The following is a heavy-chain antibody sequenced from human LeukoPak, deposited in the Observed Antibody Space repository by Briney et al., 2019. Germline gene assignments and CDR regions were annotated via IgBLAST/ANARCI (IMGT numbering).Heavy chain of an antibody. CDR2: INSDGSST. CDR1: GFTFSSYW. Sequence: GGSLRLSCAASGFTFSSYWMHWVRQAPGKGLVWVSRINSDGSSTSHADSVKGRFTISRDNSKNTLYLQMNSLRAEDTAVYYCAKESDAFDIWGQGTMVTVSS. V-gene: IGHV3-74*01. J-gene: IGHJ3*02. CDR3: AKESDAFDI.